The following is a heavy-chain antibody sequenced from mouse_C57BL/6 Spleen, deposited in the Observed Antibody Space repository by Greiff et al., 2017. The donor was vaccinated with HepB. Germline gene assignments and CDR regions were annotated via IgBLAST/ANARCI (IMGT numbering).Heavy chain of an antibody. Sequence: QVQLQQSGAELVKPGASVKISCKASGYAFSSYWMNWVKQRPGKGLEWIGQIYPGDGDTNYNGKFKGKATLTADKSSSTAYMQLSSLTSEDSAVYFWARHKAYYSNYADYAMDYWGQGTSVTVSS. CDR2: IYPGDGDT. J-gene: IGHJ4*01. CDR3: ARHKAYYSNYADYAMDY. V-gene: IGHV1-80*01. CDR1: GYAFSSYW. D-gene: IGHD2-5*01.